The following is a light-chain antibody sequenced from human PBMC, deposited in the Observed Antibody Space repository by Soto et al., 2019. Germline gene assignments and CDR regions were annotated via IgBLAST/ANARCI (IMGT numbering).Light chain of an antibody. V-gene: IGKV1-5*01. Sequence: DIPETQSPSTLSASXGDIVTITCRASQSISTWLAWYQQKPGKAPKLLIYDASSLESGVPSRFSGSGSGTEFTLTISSLQPEDFASYYCQQYNSYSTVGQGTKVDIK. J-gene: IGKJ1*01. CDR2: DAS. CDR1: QSISTW. CDR3: QQYNSYST.